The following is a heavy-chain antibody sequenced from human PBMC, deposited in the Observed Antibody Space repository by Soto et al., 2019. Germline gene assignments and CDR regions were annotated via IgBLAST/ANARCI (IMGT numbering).Heavy chain of an antibody. V-gene: IGHV3-48*01. J-gene: IGHJ4*02. CDR3: ARDRSPGSIRVVVRQTDFDY. D-gene: IGHD3-10*01. CDR1: GFTFSRYS. CDR2: ITSGDTGF. Sequence: GESLKISCAASGFTFSRYSMNWVRQAPGKGLEWLSFITSGDTGFYYADSVKGRFNISRDNAKNTLFLKMDSLRAEDTALYFCARDRSPGSIRVVVRQTDFDYWGQGALVTVSS.